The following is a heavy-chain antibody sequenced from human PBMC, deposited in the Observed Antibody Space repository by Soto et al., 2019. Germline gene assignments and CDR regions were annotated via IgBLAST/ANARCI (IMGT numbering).Heavy chain of an antibody. V-gene: IGHV4-59*08. CDR1: GGSMSPYY. J-gene: IGHJ6*02. CDR3: ARHSKKTGDFDYYYGMDV. D-gene: IGHD7-27*01. CDR2: IYYRGNT. Sequence: QVQVKESGPGLVKPSETLSLTCSVFGGSMSPYYWSWIRQSPGKGLEWIANIYYRGNTNYNPSLEIRVTISIDTSKNQFSLKLNSLTAADTAVYYCARHSKKTGDFDYYYGMDVWGQGTTVTVSS.